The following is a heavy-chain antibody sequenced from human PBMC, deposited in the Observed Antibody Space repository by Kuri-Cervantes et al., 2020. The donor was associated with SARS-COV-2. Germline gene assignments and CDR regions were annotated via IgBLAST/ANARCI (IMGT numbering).Heavy chain of an antibody. J-gene: IGHJ4*02. CDR1: GYSLTSYW. CDR3: ARQVGGVTSDY. V-gene: IGHV5-10-1*01. CDR2: IDPSDSYT. Sequence: GGSLRLSCKGSGYSLTSYWISWVRQMPGKGLEWMGRIDPSDSYTNYSPSFQGHVTISADKSISTAYLQWSSLKASDTAMYYCARQVGGVTSDYWGQGTLVTVYS. D-gene: IGHD4-17*01.